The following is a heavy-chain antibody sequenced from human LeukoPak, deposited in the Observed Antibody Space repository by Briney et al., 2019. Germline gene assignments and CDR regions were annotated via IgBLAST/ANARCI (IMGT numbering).Heavy chain of an antibody. J-gene: IGHJ5*02. CDR3: APMVRWLDTYNWFDP. CDR1: GFTFSTYE. V-gene: IGHV3-48*03. CDR2: ISTSGTTK. D-gene: IGHD4/OR15-4a*01. Sequence: SLRLSCAASGFTFSTYEMNWVRQAPGKGLEWVSYISTSGTTKYYADSVKGRFIISRDNAKNSMYLQMNSLRVEDTAVYYCAPMVRWLDTYNWFDPWGQGTLVTVSS.